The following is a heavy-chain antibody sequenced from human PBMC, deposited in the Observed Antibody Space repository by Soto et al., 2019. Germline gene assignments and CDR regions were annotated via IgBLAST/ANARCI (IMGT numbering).Heavy chain of an antibody. V-gene: IGHV3-23*01. CDR2: ISGSGGST. J-gene: IGHJ4*02. Sequence: GTLSVCCAAAGFTFSSYAMIWVRQAPGKGLEWVSAISGSGGSTYYADSVKGRFTISRDNSKNTLYLQMNSLRAEDTAVYYCAKDAGGWYTDRGQGTLGTGSS. D-gene: IGHD6-19*01. CDR1: GFTFSSYA. CDR3: AKDAGGWYTD.